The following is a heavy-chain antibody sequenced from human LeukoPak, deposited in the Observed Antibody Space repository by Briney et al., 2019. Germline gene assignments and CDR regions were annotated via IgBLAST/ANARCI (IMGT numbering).Heavy chain of an antibody. J-gene: IGHJ4*02. CDR2: IIPIFGTA. CDR1: GGTFSSYA. Sequence: GASMKVSCKASGGTFSSYAISWVRQAPGQGLEWMGGIIPIFGTANYAQKFQGRVTITADESTSTAYMELSSLRSEDTAVYYCARSGYYDSSGYYPRTPFDYWGQGTLATVSS. V-gene: IGHV1-69*13. D-gene: IGHD3-22*01. CDR3: ARSGYYDSSGYYPRTPFDY.